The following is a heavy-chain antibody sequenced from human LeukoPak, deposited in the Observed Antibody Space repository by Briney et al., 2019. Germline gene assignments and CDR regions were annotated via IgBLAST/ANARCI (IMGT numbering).Heavy chain of an antibody. D-gene: IGHD6-13*01. CDR3: ARDGPVAAAGLDY. Sequence: GGSLRLSCAASGFTFSSYSMNWVRQAPGKGLEWVSSISSSSSYIYYADSAKGRFTISRDNAKNSLYLQMNSLRAEDTAAYYCARDGPVAAAGLDYWGQGTLVTVSS. V-gene: IGHV3-21*01. CDR2: ISSSSSYI. J-gene: IGHJ4*02. CDR1: GFTFSSYS.